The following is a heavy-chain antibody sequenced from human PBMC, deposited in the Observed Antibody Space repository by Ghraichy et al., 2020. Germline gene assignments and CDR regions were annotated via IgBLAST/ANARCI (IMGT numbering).Heavy chain of an antibody. Sequence: GGSLRLSCAASGFPFSGAHMHWVRQASGRGLEWIGRIKNKASDYATVYRESVRGRFTISRDDSENMTYLQMKTLKIDDTGMYYCVPEAFLTASYPPHWGQGTMVTVSA. CDR2: IKNKASDYAT. J-gene: IGHJ3*01. CDR3: VPEAFLTASYPPH. V-gene: IGHV3-73*01. D-gene: IGHD3-3*02. CDR1: GFPFSGAH.